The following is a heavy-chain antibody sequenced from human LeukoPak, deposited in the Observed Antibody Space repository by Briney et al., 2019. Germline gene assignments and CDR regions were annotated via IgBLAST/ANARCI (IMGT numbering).Heavy chain of an antibody. CDR3: ARDHDYGDYGTYEDY. CDR1: GDSVSSNSVA. D-gene: IGHD4-17*01. V-gene: IGHV6-1*01. J-gene: IGHJ4*02. CDR2: TYYMFRGYN. Sequence: SQTLSLTCALSGDSVSSNSVAWNWVRQSPSRSLEWRGRTYYMFRGYNDNAASVKSRITITPVTSKNQFSLQLISVTPEDTAVYYCARDHDYGDYGTYEDYWGQGTLVTVSS.